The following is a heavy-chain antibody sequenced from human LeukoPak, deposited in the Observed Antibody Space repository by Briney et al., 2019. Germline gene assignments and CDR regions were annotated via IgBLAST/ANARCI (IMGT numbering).Heavy chain of an antibody. Sequence: SETLSLTCTVSGVSISSYYWSWLRQPPGKGLEWIGYIYYSGSTNYNPSLKSRVTISVDTSKNQFSLKLSSVTAADTAVYYCARGDDHYGMDVWGQGTTVTVSS. CDR2: IYYSGST. D-gene: IGHD1-1*01. CDR1: GVSISSYY. CDR3: ARGDDHYGMDV. J-gene: IGHJ6*02. V-gene: IGHV4-59*01.